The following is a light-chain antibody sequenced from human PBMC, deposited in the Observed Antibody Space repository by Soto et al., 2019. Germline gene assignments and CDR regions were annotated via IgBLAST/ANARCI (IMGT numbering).Light chain of an antibody. CDR3: QQYGSSGT. CDR1: QSVSNNY. CDR2: GAY. Sequence: EIVLTQSPGTLSRSPGERATLSCRASQSVSNNYLAWYQQKPGQAPRLLIYGAYNRDTGIQDRFSGSGSGTDFTLTISRLEPEDFAVYYCQQYGSSGTFGQGTKVDIK. V-gene: IGKV3-20*01. J-gene: IGKJ1*01.